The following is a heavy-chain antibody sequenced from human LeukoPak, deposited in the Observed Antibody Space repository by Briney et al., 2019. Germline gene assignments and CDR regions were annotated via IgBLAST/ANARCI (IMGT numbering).Heavy chain of an antibody. CDR1: GGSFSGYY. Sequence: SETLSLTCAVYGGSFSGYYWSWIRQPPGKGLEWIGEINHSGSTNYNPSLKSQVTISVDTSKNQFSLKLRSVTAADTAVYYCAISPDCSSTSCYDFPFDYWGQGTLVTVSS. J-gene: IGHJ4*02. D-gene: IGHD2-2*01. V-gene: IGHV4-34*01. CDR2: INHSGST. CDR3: AISPDCSSTSCYDFPFDY.